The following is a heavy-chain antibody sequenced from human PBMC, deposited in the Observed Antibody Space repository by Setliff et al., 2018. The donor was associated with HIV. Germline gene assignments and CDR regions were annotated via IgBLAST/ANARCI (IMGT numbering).Heavy chain of an antibody. CDR2: IWYDGSNK. D-gene: IGHD1-20*01. CDR3: AKQGSGITGTYFDY. V-gene: IGHV3-33*06. Sequence: PGGSLRLSCAASGFTFSSYGMHWVRQAPGKGLEWVAGIWYDGSNKYYADSVKGRFTISRDNSKNTLYLQMNSLRAEDTAVYYCAKQGSGITGTYFDYWGQGTLVTVSS. CDR1: GFTFSSYG. J-gene: IGHJ4*02.